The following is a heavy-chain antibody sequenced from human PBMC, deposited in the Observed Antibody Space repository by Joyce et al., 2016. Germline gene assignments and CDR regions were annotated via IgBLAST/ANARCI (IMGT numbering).Heavy chain of an antibody. J-gene: IGHJ4*02. CDR3: AKILTATYSSGWFLDY. CDR2: ISYDGIYK. Sequence: QVQLVESGGGVVQPGRSLRLSCAASGLTLSNYGVHWCRQAPGKGLEWVAVISYDGIYKYYADSVKGRFTISRDNSKNTVFLEMNSLRTEDTAVYYCAKILTATYSSGWFLDYWGQGTLVTVSS. V-gene: IGHV3-30*18. D-gene: IGHD6-25*01. CDR1: GLTLSNYG.